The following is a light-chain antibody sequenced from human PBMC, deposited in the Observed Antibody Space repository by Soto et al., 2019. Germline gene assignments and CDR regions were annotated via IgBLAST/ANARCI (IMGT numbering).Light chain of an antibody. CDR3: QQRYCTPT. J-gene: IGKJ3*01. CDR2: XVS. Sequence: IQMTQSPSALSASVGDSVTIACRASQRLXGWFAWYQKKPGKAPKVLIYXVSTLDSGVPSIFSGSAYGTEFTITISSFESDDVATYYCQQRYCTPTFGPGTKVDIK. CDR1: QRLXGW. V-gene: IGKV1-5*01.